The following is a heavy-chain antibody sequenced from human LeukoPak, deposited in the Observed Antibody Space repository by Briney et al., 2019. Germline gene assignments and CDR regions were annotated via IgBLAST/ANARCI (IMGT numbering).Heavy chain of an antibody. D-gene: IGHD6-13*01. V-gene: IGHV1-8*01. CDR3: ARSSSSGRPPDY. J-gene: IGHJ4*02. CDR1: GYTFTSYD. Sequence: ASVKVSCKASGYTFTSYDINWVRQATGQGLEWMGWMNPNSGNTGYAQKFQGRVTMTRNTSISTAYMELSSLRPEDTAVYYCARSSSSGRPPDYWGQGTLVTVPS. CDR2: MNPNSGNT.